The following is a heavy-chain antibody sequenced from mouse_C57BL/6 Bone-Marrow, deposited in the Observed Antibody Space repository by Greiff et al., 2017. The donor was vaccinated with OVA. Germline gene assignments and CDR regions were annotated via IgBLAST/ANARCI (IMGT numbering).Heavy chain of an antibody. Sequence: DVKLLESGGGLVQPKGSLKLSCAASGFSFNTYAMNWVRQAPGKGLEWVARIRSKSNNYATYYADSVKDRFTISRDDSESMLYLQMNNLKTEDTAMYYCVRQGYYAMDYWGQGTSVTVSS. CDR1: GFSFNTYA. CDR3: VRQGYYAMDY. CDR2: IRSKSNNYAT. J-gene: IGHJ4*01. V-gene: IGHV10-1*01.